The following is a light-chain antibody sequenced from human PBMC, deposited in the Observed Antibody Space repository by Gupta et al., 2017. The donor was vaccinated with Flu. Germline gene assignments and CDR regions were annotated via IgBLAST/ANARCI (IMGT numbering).Light chain of an antibody. CDR2: WAS. CDR3: QHYYTTPRT. J-gene: IGKJ1*01. V-gene: IGKV4-1*01. CDR1: QSVLFSSYNKNY. Sequence: DIVMSQSPDSLAVSLAERATINCKSSQSVLFSSYNKNYLAWYQQKPGQPPKLLIYWASTRESGVPDRVSGSGSGTEFTLTISNRQAEDVAVYYCQHYYTTPRTFGQGTKVEVK.